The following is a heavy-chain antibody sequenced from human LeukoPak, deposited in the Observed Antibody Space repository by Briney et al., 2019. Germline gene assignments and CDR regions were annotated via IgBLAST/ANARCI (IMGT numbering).Heavy chain of an antibody. V-gene: IGHV3-33*01. CDR2: IWYDGSNK. CDR3: ARDRRDGYNAFDY. CDR1: GFTFSSYG. D-gene: IGHD5-24*01. J-gene: IGHJ4*02. Sequence: GMSLRLSCAASGFTFSSYGMHWVRQAPGKGLEWVAVIWYDGSNKYYADSVKGRFTISRDNSKNTLYLQMNSLRAEDTAVYYCARDRRDGYNAFDYWGQGTLVTVSS.